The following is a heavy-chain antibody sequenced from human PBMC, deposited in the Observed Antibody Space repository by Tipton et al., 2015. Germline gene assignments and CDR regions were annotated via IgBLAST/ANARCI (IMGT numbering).Heavy chain of an antibody. Sequence: SLRLSCAASGFAFSSYDMHWVRQVTGKGLEWISGIGTAGDTYHPGSVKGRFTISRDNAKNSLYLQMNSLGVGDTAVYYCARDRSGGTFPYYFIMDVWGQGTTVTVSS. CDR3: ARDRSGGTFPYYFIMDV. CDR1: GFAFSSYD. J-gene: IGHJ6*02. D-gene: IGHD1-26*01. CDR2: IGTAGDT. V-gene: IGHV3-13*01.